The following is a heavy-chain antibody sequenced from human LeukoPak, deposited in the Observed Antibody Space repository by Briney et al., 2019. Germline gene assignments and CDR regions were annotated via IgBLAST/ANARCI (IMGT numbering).Heavy chain of an antibody. J-gene: IGHJ4*02. CDR3: AKAQSSSYYSFDY. V-gene: IGHV3-23*01. D-gene: IGHD6-13*01. CDR1: GFTLSSYA. Sequence: GGSLRLSCAASGFTLSSYAMSWVRQGPGKGLEWVSGISGSDGSTYYADSVRGRFTISRDSSKSTLYLQMDSLRAEDTAVYYCAKAQSSSYYSFDYWGQGTLVTVSS. CDR2: ISGSDGST.